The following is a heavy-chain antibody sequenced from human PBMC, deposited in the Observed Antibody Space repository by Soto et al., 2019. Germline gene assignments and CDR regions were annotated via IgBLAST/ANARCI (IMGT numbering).Heavy chain of an antibody. J-gene: IGHJ6*02. Sequence: ASVKVSCKASGYTFTGYYMHWVRQAPGQGLEWMGWINPNSGGTNYAQKFQGWVTMTRDTSISTAYMELSRLRSDDTAVYYCARDLVNVAAAGPGPPYYYYYGMDVWGQGTTVTVSS. V-gene: IGHV1-2*04. CDR1: GYTFTGYY. D-gene: IGHD6-13*01. CDR3: ARDLVNVAAAGPGPPYYYYYGMDV. CDR2: INPNSGGT.